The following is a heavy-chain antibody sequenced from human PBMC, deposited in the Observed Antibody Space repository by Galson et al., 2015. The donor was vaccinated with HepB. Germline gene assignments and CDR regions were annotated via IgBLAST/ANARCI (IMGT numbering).Heavy chain of an antibody. Sequence: SLRLSCAASGFDFGHYWMHWVRQAPGKGPVWVSRISNDGRPTDYADSVKGRFTISRDNGKNTLYLQINSLRVEDTAVYFCARDGRRGDRAAFDLWGQGTMVTVSS. D-gene: IGHD3-10*01. J-gene: IGHJ3*01. CDR2: ISNDGRPT. CDR3: ARDGRRGDRAAFDL. CDR1: GFDFGHYW. V-gene: IGHV3-74*01.